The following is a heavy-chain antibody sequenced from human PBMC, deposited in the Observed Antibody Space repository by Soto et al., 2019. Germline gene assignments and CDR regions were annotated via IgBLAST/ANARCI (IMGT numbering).Heavy chain of an antibody. CDR2: IIPVFGTA. CDR3: ARGDATKIVVTTYYGMDV. J-gene: IGHJ6*02. D-gene: IGHD4-17*01. V-gene: IGHV1-69*13. CDR1: GGSLSNYG. Sequence: SVKVSCKASGGSLSNYGISWVRQAPGQGLEWMGGIIPVFGTANYAQRFQGRVTITADESTSIVYMDVTSLTSEDTAVYYCARGDATKIVVTTYYGMDVWGQGTTVTVSS.